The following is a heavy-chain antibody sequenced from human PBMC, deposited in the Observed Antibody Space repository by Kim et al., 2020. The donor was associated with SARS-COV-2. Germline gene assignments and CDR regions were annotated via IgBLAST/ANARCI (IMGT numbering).Heavy chain of an antibody. CDR1: GGSFSGYY. CDR2: INHSGST. V-gene: IGHV4-34*01. CDR3: ARPHTHYYGSGSFAWFDP. D-gene: IGHD3-10*01. J-gene: IGHJ5*02. Sequence: SETLSLTCAVYGGSFSGYYWSWIRQPPGKGLEWIGEINHSGSTNYNPSLKSRVTISVDTSKNQFSLKLSSVTAADTAVYYCARPHTHYYGSGSFAWFDP.